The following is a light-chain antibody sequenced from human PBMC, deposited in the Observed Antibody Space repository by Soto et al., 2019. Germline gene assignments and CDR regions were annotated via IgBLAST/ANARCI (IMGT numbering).Light chain of an antibody. CDR2: DAS. Sequence: EIVLTQSPATLSLSPGERATLSCRGSQSVNNYLHWYQQKPGQAPRLLIFDASNRATGIPARFSGSASATDFTLTISSLEPEDFAVYYCQHRSIWPVSFGQGTRLEIK. V-gene: IGKV3-11*01. CDR1: QSVNNY. J-gene: IGKJ5*01. CDR3: QHRSIWPVS.